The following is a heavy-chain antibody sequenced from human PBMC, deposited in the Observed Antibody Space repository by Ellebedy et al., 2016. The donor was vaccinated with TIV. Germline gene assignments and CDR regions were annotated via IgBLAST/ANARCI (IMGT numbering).Heavy chain of an antibody. J-gene: IGHJ4*02. CDR2: INAGNGNT. Sequence: AASVKVSCKASGYIFTNCDVHWVRQAPGQRLEWMGWINAGNGNTKHSQKFQGRVTFTRDTSASTAYMELSSLRSEDTAVYYCARSVTAIDYWGQGTLVTVSS. CDR1: GYIFTNCD. V-gene: IGHV1-3*01. D-gene: IGHD2-21*02. CDR3: ARSVTAIDY.